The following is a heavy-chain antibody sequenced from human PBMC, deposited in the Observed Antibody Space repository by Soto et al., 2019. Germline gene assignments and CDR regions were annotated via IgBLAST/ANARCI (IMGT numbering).Heavy chain of an antibody. D-gene: IGHD6-19*01. Sequence: EVQLVESGGGLVKPGGSLRLSCAASGFTFSSYSMNWVRQAPGKGLEWVSSISSSSSYIYYADSVKGRFTISRDNAKNSLYLQRNSLRAEDTAVYYCARDPGSGWTYWYFDLWGRGTLVTVSS. CDR3: ARDPGSGWTYWYFDL. CDR1: GFTFSSYS. V-gene: IGHV3-21*01. CDR2: ISSSSSYI. J-gene: IGHJ2*01.